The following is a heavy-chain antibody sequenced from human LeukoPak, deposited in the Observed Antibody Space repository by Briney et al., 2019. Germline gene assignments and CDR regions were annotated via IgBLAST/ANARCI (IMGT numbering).Heavy chain of an antibody. CDR1: GFTFSGYG. D-gene: IGHD3-3*01. CDR3: VPRKEWSCNMDV. Sequence: GGSLRLSCVASGFTFSGYGMHWVRQAPGKGLEWVAYIRNDASNQYYADSVKGRFTISRDNSKNTLYLQIKSLRAEDTAVYYCVPRKEWSCNMDVWGKGTTVSISS. J-gene: IGHJ6*03. CDR2: IRNDASNQ. V-gene: IGHV3-30*02.